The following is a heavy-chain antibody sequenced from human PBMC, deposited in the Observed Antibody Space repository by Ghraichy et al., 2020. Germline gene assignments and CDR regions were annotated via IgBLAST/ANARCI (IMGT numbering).Heavy chain of an antibody. D-gene: IGHD3-10*01. CDR2: IYYSGST. CDR1: GGSISSSSYY. V-gene: IGHV4-39*01. Sequence: SETLSLTCTVSGGSISSSSYYWGWIRQPPGKGLEWIGSIYYSGSTYYNPSLKSRVTISVDTSKNQFSLKQSSVTAADTAVYYCAGPATSMVRGVIITDDAFDIWGHGTRVTGSS. J-gene: IGHJ3*02. CDR3: AGPATSMVRGVIITDDAFDI.